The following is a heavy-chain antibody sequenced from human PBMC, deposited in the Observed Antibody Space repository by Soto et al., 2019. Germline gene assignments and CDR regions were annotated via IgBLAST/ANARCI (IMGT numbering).Heavy chain of an antibody. CDR2: INHSGIA. D-gene: IGHD2-21*02. Sequence: PSETLSLTCAVSGGSFGAYFWNWIRQSPRKGLEWIGEINHSGIANYNPSLKSRVVASVDSSKNQLFLNLRSVTAADTAVYYCAVTATHNSFDPWGQGTLVTVST. CDR1: GGSFGAYF. J-gene: IGHJ5*02. CDR3: AVTATHNSFDP. V-gene: IGHV4-34*01.